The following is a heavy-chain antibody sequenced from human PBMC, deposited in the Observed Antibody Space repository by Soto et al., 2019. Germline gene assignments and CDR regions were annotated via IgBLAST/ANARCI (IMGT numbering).Heavy chain of an antibody. CDR2: ISGSGGST. Sequence: GGSLRLSCAASGFTFSSYAMSWVRQAPGKGLEWVSAISGSGGSTYYADSVKGRFTISRDNSKNTLYLQMNSLRAEDTAVYYCAKDSWFGELLAYYFDYWGQGTLITVSS. D-gene: IGHD3-10*01. J-gene: IGHJ4*02. CDR3: AKDSWFGELLAYYFDY. CDR1: GFTFSSYA. V-gene: IGHV3-23*01.